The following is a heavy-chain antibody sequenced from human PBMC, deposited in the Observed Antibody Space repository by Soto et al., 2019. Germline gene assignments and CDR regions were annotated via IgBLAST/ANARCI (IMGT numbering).Heavy chain of an antibody. D-gene: IGHD5-18*01. Sequence: ASETLSLPCTVSGGSLSNYYWNLIRQSPGKGLEWIGYIYSSGSTHYNPSLQNRVTISIDTSKNQVSLKVNSVTAADTAVYYCARDHPHSYGVYYFDYWGQGTPVTVSS. CDR3: ARDHPHSYGVYYFDY. CDR2: IYSSGST. J-gene: IGHJ4*02. V-gene: IGHV4-59*01. CDR1: GGSLSNYY.